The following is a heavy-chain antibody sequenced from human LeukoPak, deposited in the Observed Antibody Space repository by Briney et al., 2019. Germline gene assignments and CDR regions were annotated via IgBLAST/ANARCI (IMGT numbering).Heavy chain of an antibody. J-gene: IGHJ4*02. D-gene: IGHD1-26*01. CDR2: IYSGGST. V-gene: IGHV3-53*01. CDR3: ARDQVGANPL. CDR1: GFTVSSNY. Sequence: PGGSLRLSWAASGFTVSSNYMSWVRQAPGKGLEWVAVIYSGGSTYYADSVKGRFTISRDNSKNTLYLQMNSLSAEDTAVYYCARDQVGANPLWGQGSLVSVSS.